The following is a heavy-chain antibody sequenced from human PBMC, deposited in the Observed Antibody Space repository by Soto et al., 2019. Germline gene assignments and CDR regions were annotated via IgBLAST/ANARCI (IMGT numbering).Heavy chain of an antibody. Sequence: QVQVVQSGAEVKKPGSSVKVSCKASGGTFSSYPISWVRQAPGQGLEWKGGIIPIIGTAAYTQKFQGRVTITADKSTGTAYMVLSSLRSEDTALYYCATQSYYYDRSGYAYDAFDIWGQGTMVTVSS. J-gene: IGHJ3*02. CDR2: IIPIIGTA. CDR1: GGTFSSYP. CDR3: ATQSYYYDRSGYAYDAFDI. V-gene: IGHV1-69*06. D-gene: IGHD3-22*01.